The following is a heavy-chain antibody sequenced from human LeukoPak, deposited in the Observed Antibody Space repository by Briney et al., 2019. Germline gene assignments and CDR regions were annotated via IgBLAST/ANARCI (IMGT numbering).Heavy chain of an antibody. V-gene: IGHV3-53*01. D-gene: IGHD2-15*01. J-gene: IGHJ4*02. CDR1: GFTVSSNY. Sequence: GGSLRLSCAASGFTVSSNYMSWIRQAPGKGLEWVSVIYSGGSTYYADSVKGRFTISRDNAKTSLHLQMNSLRAEDTAVYYCARDSVVSATGEIDYWGQGTLVTVSS. CDR2: IYSGGST. CDR3: ARDSVVSATGEIDY.